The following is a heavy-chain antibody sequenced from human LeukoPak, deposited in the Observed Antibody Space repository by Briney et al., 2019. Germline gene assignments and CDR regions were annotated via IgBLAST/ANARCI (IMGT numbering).Heavy chain of an antibody. CDR2: IISSSSTI. Sequence: PGGSLRLSCAASGFTFSSHSMNWVRQAPGKGLEWVSYIISSSSTIYYADSVKGRFTISRDNAKNSLYLQMNSLRADDTAVYYCARAVGHGSGSPRMDVWGSGTTVTVSS. D-gene: IGHD3-10*01. J-gene: IGHJ6*04. V-gene: IGHV3-48*01. CDR1: GFTFSSHS. CDR3: ARAVGHGSGSPRMDV.